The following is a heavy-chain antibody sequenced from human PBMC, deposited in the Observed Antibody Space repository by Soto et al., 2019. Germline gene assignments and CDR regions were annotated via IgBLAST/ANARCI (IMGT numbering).Heavy chain of an antibody. V-gene: IGHV1-3*01. Sequence: ASVKVSCKASGYTFHSYAMNWVRQAPGQRLEWMGWISAGNGNTIYSQKFQARVTITRDTSASTAYMELSSLRSEDTAVYYCERPGASCAYTYGPPGCAFDIWGQGTTVTVSS. D-gene: IGHD5-18*01. CDR3: ERPGASCAYTYGPPGCAFDI. J-gene: IGHJ3*02. CDR1: GYTFHSYA. CDR2: ISAGNGNT.